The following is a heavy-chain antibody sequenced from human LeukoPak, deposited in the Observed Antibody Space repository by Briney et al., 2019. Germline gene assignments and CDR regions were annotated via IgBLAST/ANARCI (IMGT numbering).Heavy chain of an antibody. CDR3: AREDSSMVLSLAY. CDR2: ISGNGAGT. CDR1: AFTFSRDD. Sequence: GGSLRLSCAASAFTFSRDDMAWVRQPPGKRPEWISSISGNGAGTHYIDSVRGRFIISRDNSKNTVYLQMNSLRAEDTAIYYCAREDSSMVLSLAYWGQGTLVTVSS. J-gene: IGHJ4*02. D-gene: IGHD5-18*01. V-gene: IGHV3-23*01.